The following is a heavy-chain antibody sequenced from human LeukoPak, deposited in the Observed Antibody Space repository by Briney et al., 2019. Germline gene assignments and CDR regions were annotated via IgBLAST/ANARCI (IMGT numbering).Heavy chain of an antibody. CDR2: IYHSGST. D-gene: IGHD5-24*01. V-gene: IGHV4-38-2*02. CDR3: ASQRDGYNSV. J-gene: IGHJ4*02. Sequence: SETLSLTCTVSGYSISSGYYWGWIRQPPGKGLEWIGSIYHSGSTYYNPSLRSRVTISVDTSKNQFSLKLSSVTAADTAVYYCASQRDGYNSVWGQGTLVTVSS. CDR1: GYSISSGYY.